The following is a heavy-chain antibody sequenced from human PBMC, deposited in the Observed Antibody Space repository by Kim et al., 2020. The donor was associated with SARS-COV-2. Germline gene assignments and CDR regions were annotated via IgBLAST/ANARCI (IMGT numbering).Heavy chain of an antibody. CDR2: IYSSGSPNYNP. V-gene: IGHV4-59*01. Sequence: SETLSLTCSVSGGSIISYYWSWIRQTPGKGLEWIGHIYSSGSPNYNPNYNPSLKSRATMSVDTSKNQVSLKLSSVTAADTAVYYCARGSTLNFLIYFDYWGQGSLVTVSS. CDR1: GGSIISYY. CDR3: ARGSTLNFLIYFDY. D-gene: IGHD1-1*01. J-gene: IGHJ4*02.